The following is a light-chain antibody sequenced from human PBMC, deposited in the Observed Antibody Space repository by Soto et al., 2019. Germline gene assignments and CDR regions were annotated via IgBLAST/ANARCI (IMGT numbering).Light chain of an antibody. CDR1: RSNVGGSNY. Sequence: QSALTQPRSVSGSPGQSVTISCTGTRSNVGGSNYVSWYQQHPGKAPKLMIYDVSKRPSGVPDRFSGSKSGNTASLTISWLQAEDEADYYCCSYAGSYTVVFGGGTQLTVL. J-gene: IGLJ2*01. CDR3: CSYAGSYTVV. CDR2: DVS. V-gene: IGLV2-11*01.